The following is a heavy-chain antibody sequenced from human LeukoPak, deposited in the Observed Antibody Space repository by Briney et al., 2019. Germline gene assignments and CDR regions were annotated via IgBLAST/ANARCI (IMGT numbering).Heavy chain of an antibody. Sequence: PSETLSLTCTVSRGSISSSSDYWGRIRPPPGKGLEWIGSIYYSGSTYYNPSLKSRVTISVDTSKNQFSLKLRSVTAADTAVYYCARQGWVFGVVITWFDPWGQGTLVTVSS. CDR1: RGSISSSSDY. J-gene: IGHJ5*02. CDR3: ARQGWVFGVVITWFDP. CDR2: IYYSGST. V-gene: IGHV4-39*01. D-gene: IGHD3-3*01.